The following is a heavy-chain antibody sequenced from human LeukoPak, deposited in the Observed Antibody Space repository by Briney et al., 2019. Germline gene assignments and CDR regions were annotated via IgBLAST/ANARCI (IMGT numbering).Heavy chain of an antibody. CDR2: VSAYNSPT. J-gene: IGHJ4*02. V-gene: IGHV1-18*01. CDR3: AISQGSYYDTSCYLGGDY. Sequence: ASRRVSSTASRYTLTTSGMNWGRQAPGQRLEWRGGVSAYNSPTNYAPNHAGRVPMTTKTSTSTAYMELESLRSDDTAVYYCAISQGSYYDTSCYLGGDYWGKGTLVTVSS. CDR1: RYTLTTSG. D-gene: IGHD3-22*01.